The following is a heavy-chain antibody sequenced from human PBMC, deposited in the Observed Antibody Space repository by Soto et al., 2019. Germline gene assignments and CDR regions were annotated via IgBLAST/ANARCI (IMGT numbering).Heavy chain of an antibody. CDR1: GGSISSYY. CDR3: ARDLWGSGIPPGGY. V-gene: IGHV4-59*01. CDR2: IYYSGST. J-gene: IGHJ4*02. Sequence: PSETLSLTCTVSGGSISSYYWSWIRQPPGKGLEWIGYIYYSGSTNYNPSLKSRVTISVDTSKNQFSLKLSSVTAAGTAVYYCARDLWGSGIPPGGYWGQGTLVTVSS. D-gene: IGHD3-10*01.